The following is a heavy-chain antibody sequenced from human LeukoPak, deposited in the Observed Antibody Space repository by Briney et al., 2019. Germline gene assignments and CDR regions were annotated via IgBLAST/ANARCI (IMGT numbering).Heavy chain of an antibody. CDR2: ISWNSDII. J-gene: IGHJ6*03. Sequence: GGSLRLSCAASGFTFDDYAMHWVRQAPGKGLEWVSTISWNSDIILYADSVKGRFTISRDNDKNSLYLEMNSLRPEDMALYYCVKSGGYYYMDAWGKGTTVIVSS. CDR1: GFTFDDYA. CDR3: VKSGGYYYMDA. V-gene: IGHV3-9*03. D-gene: IGHD3-16*01.